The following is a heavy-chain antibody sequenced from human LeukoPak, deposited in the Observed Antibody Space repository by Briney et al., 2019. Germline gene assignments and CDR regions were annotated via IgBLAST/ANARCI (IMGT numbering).Heavy chain of an antibody. CDR2: INHSGST. Sequence: PSETLSLTCAVYGGSFSGYYWSWIRQPPGKGLEWIGEINHSGSTNYNPSLKSRVTISVDTSKNQFSLKLSSVTAADTAVYYCASSLPPGQPRILWGQGTLVTVSS. CDR1: GGSFSGYY. J-gene: IGHJ4*02. D-gene: IGHD2/OR15-2a*01. V-gene: IGHV4-34*01. CDR3: ASSLPPGQPRIL.